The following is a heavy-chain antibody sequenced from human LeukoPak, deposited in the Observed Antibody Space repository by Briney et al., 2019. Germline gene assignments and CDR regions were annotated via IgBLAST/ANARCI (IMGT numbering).Heavy chain of an antibody. CDR2: ICHSGST. CDR3: ASLLYGDYGYYFDY. V-gene: IGHV4-30-2*01. D-gene: IGHD4-17*01. J-gene: IGHJ4*02. CDR1: GGSISSGGYS. Sequence: SQTLSLTCAVSGGSISSGGYSWSWIRQPPGKGLEWIGYICHSGSTYYNPSLKSRVTISVDRSKNQFSLKLSSVTAADTAVYYCASLLYGDYGYYFDYWGQGTLVTVSS.